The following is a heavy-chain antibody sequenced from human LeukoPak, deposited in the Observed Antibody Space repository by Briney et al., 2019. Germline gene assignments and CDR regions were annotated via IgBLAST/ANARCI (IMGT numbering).Heavy chain of an antibody. J-gene: IGHJ4*02. CDR2: IYPGDSDT. CDR1: GYSLTTYW. Sequence: GESLKISCKGAGYSLTTYWIGWVRQMPGKGLEWMGIIYPGDSDTRYSPSFQGQVTISADKSINTAYLQWSSLKASDTAMYYCARPSWIAAAGTSYFGNWGQGTLVTVSS. V-gene: IGHV5-51*01. D-gene: IGHD6-13*01. CDR3: ARPSWIAAAGTSYFGN.